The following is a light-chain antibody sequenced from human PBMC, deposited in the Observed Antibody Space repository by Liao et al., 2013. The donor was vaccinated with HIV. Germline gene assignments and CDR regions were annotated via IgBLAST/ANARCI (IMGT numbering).Light chain of an antibody. CDR3: QVWDRGPAL. CDR2: YDR. Sequence: AQPTSLSVAPGGTARITCEGELIGSKSVNWFRHKAGQAPVMVIFYDRDRPSGIPERFYGSSSGNTGTLTISGTQPMDEGDYYCQVWDRGPALFGGGTKLTVL. V-gene: IGLV3-21*01. J-gene: IGLJ2*01. CDR1: LIGSKS.